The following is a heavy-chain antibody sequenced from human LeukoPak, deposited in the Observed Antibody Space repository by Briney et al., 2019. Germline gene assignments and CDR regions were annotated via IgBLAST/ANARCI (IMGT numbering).Heavy chain of an antibody. V-gene: IGHV3-66*01. CDR2: IKSGGNT. CDR3: ARDSTNWGLYFDY. CDR1: GFSVSINY. J-gene: IGHJ4*02. D-gene: IGHD7-27*01. Sequence: AGGSLRLSCAACGFSVSINYMSWIRQAPRKGLEWVSFIKSGGNTYYADSVKGRFTISRDDSKNTVYLQMNSLRAGDTAIYYCARDSTNWGLYFDYWGQGALVTVSS.